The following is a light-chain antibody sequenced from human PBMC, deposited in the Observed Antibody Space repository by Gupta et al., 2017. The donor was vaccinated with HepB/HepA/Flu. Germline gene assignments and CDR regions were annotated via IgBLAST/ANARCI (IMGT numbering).Light chain of an antibody. Sequence: LHTAQSLSTLSASVGDRVTITCRASEGISPWLAWYQQKPGKAPKLLIYKTSTLQSGVPSRFSGSGSETKFTLTISSLQPDDFTTYYCQHYNGYPLTFGGGTKVEI. J-gene: IGKJ4*01. CDR1: EGISPW. V-gene: IGKV1-5*03. CDR3: QHYNGYPLT. CDR2: KTS.